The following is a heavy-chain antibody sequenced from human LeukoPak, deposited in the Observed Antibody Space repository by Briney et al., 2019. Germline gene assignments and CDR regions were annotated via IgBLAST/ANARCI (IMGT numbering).Heavy chain of an antibody. Sequence: GGSLRLSCAAPGFTFSSYGMHWVRQAPGKGLEWVAVISYDGSNKYYADSVKGRFTISRDNSKNTLYLQMNSLRAEDTAVYYCARVNRGVTAMQYYFDYWGQGTLVTVSS. CDR1: GFTFSSYG. V-gene: IGHV3-30*03. J-gene: IGHJ4*02. D-gene: IGHD2-21*02. CDR2: ISYDGSNK. CDR3: ARVNRGVTAMQYYFDY.